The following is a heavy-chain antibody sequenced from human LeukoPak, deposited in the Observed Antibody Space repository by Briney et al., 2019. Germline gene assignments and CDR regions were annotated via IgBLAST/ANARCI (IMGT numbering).Heavy chain of an antibody. Sequence: SETLSLTCTVSGGSISSGDYYWSWIRQPPGKGLEWIGYIYYSGSTYYNPSLKSRVTISVDTSKNQFSLKLSSVTAADTAVYYCARDRCGGDCYSDYWGQGTLVTVSS. V-gene: IGHV4-30-4*01. CDR1: GGSISSGDYY. D-gene: IGHD2-21*02. CDR3: ARDRCGGDCYSDY. J-gene: IGHJ4*02. CDR2: IYYSGST.